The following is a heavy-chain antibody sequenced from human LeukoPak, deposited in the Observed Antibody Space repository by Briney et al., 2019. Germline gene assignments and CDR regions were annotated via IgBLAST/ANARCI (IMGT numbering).Heavy chain of an antibody. V-gene: IGHV1-2*02. Sequence: GASVKVSCKASGYTFTGYYMHWVRQAPGQGLEWMGWINPDSGGTKYAQKFQGRVTMTRDTSISTAYMELSRLRSDDTAVYYCARSLVVPAISPEGFDPWGQGTLVTVSS. CDR2: INPDSGGT. J-gene: IGHJ5*02. CDR1: GYTFTGYY. D-gene: IGHD2-2*01. CDR3: ARSLVVPAISPEGFDP.